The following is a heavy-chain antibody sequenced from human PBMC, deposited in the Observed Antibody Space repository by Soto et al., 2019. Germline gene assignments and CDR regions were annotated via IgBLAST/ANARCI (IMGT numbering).Heavy chain of an antibody. D-gene: IGHD1-1*01. CDR3: VRGQSVLSLDL. CDR2: INPKIGGI. CDR1: GYTFTGLS. Sequence: VASVKVSCKSSGYTFTGLSIRSVLRALAQGLEGVGWINPKIGGINYVKNFQGRVTMARDTSVNNSYMVLNSLNFAVSAIYYCVRGQSVLSLDLWGGGTQVTVS. V-gene: IGHV1-2*02. J-gene: IGHJ1*01.